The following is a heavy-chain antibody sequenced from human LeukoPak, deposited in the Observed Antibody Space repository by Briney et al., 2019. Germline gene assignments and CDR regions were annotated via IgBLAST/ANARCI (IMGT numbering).Heavy chain of an antibody. V-gene: IGHV4-31*03. CDR2: IYYSGST. CDR1: GGSISSGGYY. Sequence: SETLFLTCTVSGGSISSGGYYWSWIRQHPGKGLEWIGYIYYSGSTYYNPSLKSRVTISVDTSKNQFSLKLSSVTAADTAVYYCARYSSSLRFDPWGQGTLVTVSS. D-gene: IGHD6-6*01. CDR3: ARYSSSLRFDP. J-gene: IGHJ5*02.